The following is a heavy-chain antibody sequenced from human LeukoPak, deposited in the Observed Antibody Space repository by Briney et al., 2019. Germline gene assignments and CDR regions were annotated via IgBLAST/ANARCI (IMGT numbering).Heavy chain of an antibody. CDR3: AKEPATVTTS. V-gene: IGHV3-23*01. D-gene: IGHD4-17*01. Sequence: GGSLRLSCAGPGFTFSNYALSWVRQAPGKGLEWVSGISGSADSRDHAESVKGRFTISRDNSNNTLYLQMNSLRAEDTAVYYCAKEPATVTTSWGQGTLVTVSS. CDR1: GFTFSNYA. CDR2: ISGSADSR. J-gene: IGHJ5*02.